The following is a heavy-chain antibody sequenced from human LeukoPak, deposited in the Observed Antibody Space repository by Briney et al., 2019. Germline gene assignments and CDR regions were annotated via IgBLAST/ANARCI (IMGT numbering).Heavy chain of an antibody. J-gene: IGHJ5*02. CDR2: IYHSGST. Sequence: SETLSLTCAVSGGSISSSNWRSWVRQPPGKGLEWMGEIYHSGSTNYNPSLKSRVTISVDKFKNQFSLKLSSVIAADTAVYYCARGGVAIAAAVPWFDPWGQGTLVTVSS. V-gene: IGHV4-4*02. CDR1: GGSISSSNW. CDR3: ARGGVAIAAAVPWFDP. D-gene: IGHD6-13*01.